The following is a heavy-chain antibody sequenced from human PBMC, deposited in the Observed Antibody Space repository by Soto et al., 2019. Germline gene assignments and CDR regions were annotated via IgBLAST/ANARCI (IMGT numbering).Heavy chain of an antibody. D-gene: IGHD5-12*01. V-gene: IGHV1-3*05. Sequence: QVQLVQSGAEEKKPGASVKVSCKASGYTFTNYAMHWVRQAPGQRLEWMGWINAGNGNTKYSQKFQGRVTITRDTSASTAYMELSSLRSEDTAVYYCARVSGYHLPDYWGQGTLVTVSS. CDR3: ARVSGYHLPDY. J-gene: IGHJ4*02. CDR1: GYTFTNYA. CDR2: INAGNGNT.